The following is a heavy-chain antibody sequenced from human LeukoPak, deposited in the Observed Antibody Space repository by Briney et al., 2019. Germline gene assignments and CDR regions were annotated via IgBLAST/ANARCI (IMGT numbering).Heavy chain of an antibody. V-gene: IGHV1-18*01. D-gene: IGHD2-2*01. CDR2: ISGYNGNT. CDR3: ARARYCSSTRCYGPEDDAFDI. J-gene: IGHJ3*02. Sequence: ASVKASCKASGYSFTRYGISWVRQAPGQGLEWMVWISGYNGNTNYAQKFQGRVTMTTDTSTSTAYMELRSLRYDDTALYYCARARYCSSTRCYGPEDDAFDIWGQGTMVTVSS. CDR1: GYSFTRYG.